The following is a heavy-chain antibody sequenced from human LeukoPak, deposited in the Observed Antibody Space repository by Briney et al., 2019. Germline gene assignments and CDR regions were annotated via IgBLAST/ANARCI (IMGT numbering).Heavy chain of an antibody. D-gene: IGHD2-21*02. CDR1: GGSISSSSYY. Sequence: SETLSLTCTVSGGSISSSSYYWGWIRQPPGKGLEWIGSIYYSGSTYYNPSLKSRVTTSVDTSKNQFSLKLSSVTAADTAVYYCTSCYSDWFDPWGQGTLVTVSS. CDR3: TSCYSDWFDP. CDR2: IYYSGST. J-gene: IGHJ5*02. V-gene: IGHV4-39*01.